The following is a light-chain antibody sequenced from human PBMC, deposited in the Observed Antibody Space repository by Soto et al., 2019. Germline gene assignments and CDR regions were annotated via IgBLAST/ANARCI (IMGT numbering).Light chain of an antibody. CDR2: SDN. J-gene: IGLJ1*01. V-gene: IGLV1-40*01. Sequence: QCVLTQPPSVSGAPGQRVTISCTGSSSNIGAGYVVHWYQQLPGAAPKLLIFSDNNRPSGVPDRFSGSKSGTSASLAITGLRAEDEADYYCQSYDNNSDYVFGTGTKVTVL. CDR1: SSNIGAGYV. CDR3: QSYDNNSDYV.